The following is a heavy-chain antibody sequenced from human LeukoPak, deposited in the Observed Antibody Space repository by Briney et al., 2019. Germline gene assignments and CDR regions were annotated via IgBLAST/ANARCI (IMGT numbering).Heavy chain of an antibody. Sequence: GGSLRLSCAASGFTFSSYWMNWVRQAPGKGLEWVANIKQDGSEKYYVDSVKGRFTVSRDNAKNSLYLQMNSLRAEDTAVYYCAREGIAAAADAFDIWGQGTMVTVSS. CDR1: GFTFSSYW. D-gene: IGHD6-13*01. J-gene: IGHJ3*02. CDR3: AREGIAAAADAFDI. V-gene: IGHV3-7*01. CDR2: IKQDGSEK.